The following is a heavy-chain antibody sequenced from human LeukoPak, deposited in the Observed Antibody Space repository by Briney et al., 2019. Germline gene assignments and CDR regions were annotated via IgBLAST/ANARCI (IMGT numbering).Heavy chain of an antibody. CDR3: TRGSSGYPLDY. V-gene: IGHV3-73*01. CDR2: IRSKANSYAT. D-gene: IGHD3-22*01. CDR1: GFTFSGSA. J-gene: IGHJ4*02. Sequence: GGSLRLSCAASGFTFSGSAMHWVRQASGKGLEWVGRIRSKANSYATAYAASVKGRFTISRDDSKNTAYLQMNSLKAEDTAVYYCTRGSSGYPLDYWGQGTLVTVSS.